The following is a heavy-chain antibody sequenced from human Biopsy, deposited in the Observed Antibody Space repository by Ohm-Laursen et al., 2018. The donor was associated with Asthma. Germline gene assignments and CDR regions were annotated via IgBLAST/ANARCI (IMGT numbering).Heavy chain of an antibody. Sequence: SVKVSCKISGYSLTDLSMHWVRQAPGQGFEWMGGHDHEEGGTVNARRFQGRVTMTEDTSTDTAYMELSSLSSDDTAVYYCASDFPKDYVRYNFQFWGQRTLVTVSS. CDR3: ASDFPKDYVRYNFQF. CDR1: GYSLTDLS. D-gene: IGHD4-17*01. V-gene: IGHV1-24*01. CDR2: HDHEEGGT. J-gene: IGHJ4*02.